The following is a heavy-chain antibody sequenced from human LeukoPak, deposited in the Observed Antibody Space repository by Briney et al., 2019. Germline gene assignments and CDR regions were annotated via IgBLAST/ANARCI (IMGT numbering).Heavy chain of an antibody. D-gene: IGHD5-12*01. Sequence: SGPTLVNPTQPLTLTCTFSGFSLSTSGVGVGWIRQPPGKALEWLALIYWDDDKRYSPSLKSRLTITKDTSKNQVVLTMTNMDPVGTATYYCASSGATYHYLDYWGQGTLVTVSS. J-gene: IGHJ4*02. CDR1: GFSLSTSGVG. CDR3: ASSGATYHYLDY. CDR2: IYWDDDK. V-gene: IGHV2-5*02.